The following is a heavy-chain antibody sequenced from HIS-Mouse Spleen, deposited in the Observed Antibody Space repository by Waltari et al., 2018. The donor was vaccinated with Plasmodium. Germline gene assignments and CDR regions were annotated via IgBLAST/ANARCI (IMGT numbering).Heavy chain of an antibody. CDR2: IKQDGSEK. V-gene: IGHV3-7*01. D-gene: IGHD6-13*01. J-gene: IGHJ2*01. CDR1: GVLFSSYW. Sequence: EVQMVESGGGLVQPGGSMSVAWAASGVLFSSYWMSWVRQAPGKGLEWVANIKQDGSEKYYVDSVKGRFTISRDNAKNSLYLQMNSLRAEDTAVYYCASSWYWYFDLWGRGTLVTVSS. CDR3: ASSWYWYFDL.